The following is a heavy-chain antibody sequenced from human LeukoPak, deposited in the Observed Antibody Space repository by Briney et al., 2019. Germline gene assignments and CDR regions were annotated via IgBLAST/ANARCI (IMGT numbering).Heavy chain of an antibody. CDR1: GFTFSSYG. D-gene: IGHD3-22*01. CDR2: ISGTGGST. V-gene: IGHV3-23*01. CDR3: VRQYSYDSSGYYPWDY. Sequence: GGSLRLSCAASGFTFSSYGMNWVRQAPGKGLEWVSAISGTGGSTYYADSVKGRFTISRDNAKNTLYLQMNSLRAEDTAMYYCVRQYSYDSSGYYPWDYWGQGTLVTVSS. J-gene: IGHJ4*02.